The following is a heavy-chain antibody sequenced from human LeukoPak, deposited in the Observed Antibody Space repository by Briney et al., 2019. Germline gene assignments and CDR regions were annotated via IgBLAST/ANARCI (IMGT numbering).Heavy chain of an antibody. J-gene: IGHJ4*02. V-gene: IGHV4-39*01. CDR1: GGSISSGHYW. D-gene: IGHD2-15*01. Sequence: PSETLSLTCTVSGGSISSGHYWWGWIRQPPGKGLDWIGSMYYSGNTHYNPSLQSRVTVSVDTSKNQFSLKLTSVTAADTAVYYCVRQRGVGSWSFDYWGQGNLATVSS. CDR3: VRQRGVGSWSFDY. CDR2: MYYSGNT.